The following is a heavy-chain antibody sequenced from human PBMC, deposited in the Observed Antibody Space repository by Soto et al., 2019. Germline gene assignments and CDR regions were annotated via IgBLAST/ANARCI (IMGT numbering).Heavy chain of an antibody. D-gene: IGHD6-19*01. V-gene: IGHV3-33*01. CDR1: GFTFSSYG. CDR3: AREDIAVAGTGFDY. J-gene: IGHJ4*02. Sequence: GGSLRLSCAASGFTFSSYGMHWVRQAPGKGLEWVAVIWYDGSNKYYADSAKGRFTISRDNSKNTLYLQMNSLRAEDTAVYYCAREDIAVAGTGFDYWGQGTLVTVSS. CDR2: IWYDGSNK.